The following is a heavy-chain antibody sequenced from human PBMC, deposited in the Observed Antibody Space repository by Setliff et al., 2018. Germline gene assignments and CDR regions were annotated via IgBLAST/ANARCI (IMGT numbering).Heavy chain of an antibody. Sequence: ASVKVSCKASGYTFTSYGISWVRQAPGQGLEWMGWISAYNGNTNYAQKLQGRVTMTTDTSTSTAYMELRSLRPDDTAVYYCARDYWPYYYGSGSYYMIDYWGQGTLVTVSS. CDR3: ARDYWPYYYGSGSYYMIDY. V-gene: IGHV1-18*01. CDR2: ISAYNGNT. J-gene: IGHJ4*02. D-gene: IGHD3-10*01. CDR1: GYTFTSYG.